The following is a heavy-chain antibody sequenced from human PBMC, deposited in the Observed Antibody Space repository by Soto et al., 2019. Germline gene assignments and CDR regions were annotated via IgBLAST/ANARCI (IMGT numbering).Heavy chain of an antibody. CDR1: GLRFSDHS. V-gene: IGHV3-48*02. J-gene: IGHJ4*02. Sequence: EVQLVESGGGSVHPGGSVRLACAASGLRFSDHSMNWVRQAPGKGLEWVSYITSSGDSIYYADSVKGRFTVSRDNAKNSLFLQMDGLRDEDTAVYYCARLPKGSTVTSWGQGTLVTVSS. CDR2: ITSSGDSI. D-gene: IGHD4-17*01. CDR3: ARLPKGSTVTS.